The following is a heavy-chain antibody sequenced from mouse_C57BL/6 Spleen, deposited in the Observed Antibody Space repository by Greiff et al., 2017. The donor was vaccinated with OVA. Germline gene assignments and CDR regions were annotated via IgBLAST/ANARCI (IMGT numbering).Heavy chain of an antibody. CDR1: GYTFTSYW. D-gene: IGHD1-1*01. Sequence: VQLQQPGAELVKPGASVKLSCKASGYTFTSYWMHWVKQRPGQGLEWIGMIHPNRGSTNYNEKFKSKATLTVDKSSSTAYIQLSSLTSEDSAVYYCAREGYGRGSGYYFDYWGQGTTLTVSS. CDR2: IHPNRGST. CDR3: AREGYGRGSGYYFDY. V-gene: IGHV1-64*01. J-gene: IGHJ2*01.